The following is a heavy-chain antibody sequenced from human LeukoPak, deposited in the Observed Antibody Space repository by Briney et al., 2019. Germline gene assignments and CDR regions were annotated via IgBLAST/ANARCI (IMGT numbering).Heavy chain of an antibody. Sequence: PSETLSLTCAVSGGSISSGGYSWSWIRQPPGKGLEWIGYIYHSGSTYYNPSLKSRVTISVDRSKNQFSLKLSSVTAADTAVYYCARGQTAMYPYYYYYGMDVWGQGTTVTVSS. CDR3: ARGQTAMYPYYYYYGMDV. J-gene: IGHJ6*02. D-gene: IGHD5-18*01. CDR1: GGSISSGGYS. CDR2: IYHSGST. V-gene: IGHV4-30-2*01.